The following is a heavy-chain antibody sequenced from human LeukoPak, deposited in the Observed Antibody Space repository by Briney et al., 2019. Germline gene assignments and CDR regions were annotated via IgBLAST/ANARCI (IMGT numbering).Heavy chain of an antibody. Sequence: GGSLRLSCAASGFTFGTCAMSWVRQAPGKGLEWVSGITGSGISTYYADSVKGRFTISRDNSKNALFLDLDSLRAEDTAVYYCARHTMVSFDYWGQGTLVTVSS. D-gene: IGHD3-10*01. CDR3: ARHTMVSFDY. V-gene: IGHV3-23*01. CDR2: ITGSGIST. CDR1: GFTFGTCA. J-gene: IGHJ4*02.